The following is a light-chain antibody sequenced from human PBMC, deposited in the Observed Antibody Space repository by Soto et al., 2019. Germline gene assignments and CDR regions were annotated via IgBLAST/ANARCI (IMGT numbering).Light chain of an antibody. CDR3: SSDAGSNNV. J-gene: IGLJ2*01. Sequence: QSALTQPPSASGSPGQSVTISCTGTSSDVGGYNYVSWYQQHPGKAPQLMIYEVSKRPSGVPDRFSGSKSGNTASLTVSGFQAEDEADYYCSSDAGSNNVFVGGTKVTVL. CDR1: SSDVGGYNY. CDR2: EVS. V-gene: IGLV2-8*01.